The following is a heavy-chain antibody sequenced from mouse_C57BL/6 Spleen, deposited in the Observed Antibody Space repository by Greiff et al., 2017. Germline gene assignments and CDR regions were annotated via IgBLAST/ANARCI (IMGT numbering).Heavy chain of an antibody. V-gene: IGHV1-36*01. CDR3: ARAYGRSPYVGC. Sequence: SGPVLVKPGPSVKISCKASGFTFTDYYMHWVKQSHGKGLEWIGLVYPYNGGTSYNQKFKGKATLTVDTSSSTAYMELNSLTSEDSAVYDCARAYGRSPYVGCWGQGTTLTVAS. CDR1: GFTFTDYY. J-gene: IGHJ2*01. CDR2: VYPYNGGT. D-gene: IGHD1-1*01.